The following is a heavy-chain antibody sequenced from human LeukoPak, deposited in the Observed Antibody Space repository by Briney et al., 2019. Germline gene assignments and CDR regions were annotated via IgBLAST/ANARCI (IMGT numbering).Heavy chain of an antibody. CDR2: IDHTGIT. J-gene: IGHJ3*02. Sequence: PSETLSLTCTVSDDSITIYYWTWIRQPPGKGLEWIGYIDHTGITNYNPSLNSRVTISVDTSKNQFSLKLSSVTAADTAVYYCARQDMIVVPYAFDIWGQGTMVTVSS. V-gene: IGHV4-59*01. CDR3: ARQDMIVVPYAFDI. CDR1: DDSITIYY. D-gene: IGHD3-22*01.